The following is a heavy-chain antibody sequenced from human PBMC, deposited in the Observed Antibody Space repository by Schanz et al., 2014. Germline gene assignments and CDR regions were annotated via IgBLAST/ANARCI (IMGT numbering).Heavy chain of an antibody. J-gene: IGHJ6*02. CDR3: ARAGGGGSYVRPYGLDV. D-gene: IGHD1-26*01. CDR2: INQDGSQK. CDR1: RLTFGNYW. Sequence: EVQLVESGGGLVQPGGSLRLSCATSRLTFGNYWMSWVRQAPGKGLEWVANINQDGSQKYYVGSVKGRFTISRDNAKNSLYLQMSSLRAEDMGVYYCARAGGGGSYVRPYGLDVWGQGTTVTVSS. V-gene: IGHV3-7*01.